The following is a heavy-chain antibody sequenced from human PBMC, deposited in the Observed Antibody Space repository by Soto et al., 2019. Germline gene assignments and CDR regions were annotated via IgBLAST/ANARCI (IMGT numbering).Heavy chain of an antibody. Sequence: PSETLSLTCAVYGGSFSGYYWSWIRQPPGKGLEWIGEINHSGSTNYNPSLKSRVTISVDTSKNQFSLKLSSVTAADTAVYYCARIVVTAIRTPFDYWGQGTLVTVSS. V-gene: IGHV4-34*01. CDR3: ARIVVTAIRTPFDY. CDR1: GGSFSGYY. D-gene: IGHD2-21*02. CDR2: INHSGST. J-gene: IGHJ4*02.